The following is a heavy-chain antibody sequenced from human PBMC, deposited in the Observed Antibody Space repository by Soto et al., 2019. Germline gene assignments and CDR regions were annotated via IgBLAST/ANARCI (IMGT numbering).Heavy chain of an antibody. Sequence: ASVKVSCKASGYTFTSYGISWVRQAPGQGLEWMGWINPNSGSTNYAQKFQGWVTMTRDTSISTAYMELSRLRSDDTAVYYCARGKMLRFYYYGMDVWGQGTTVTVSS. D-gene: IGHD4-17*01. CDR2: INPNSGST. CDR1: GYTFTSYG. CDR3: ARGKMLRFYYYGMDV. V-gene: IGHV1-2*04. J-gene: IGHJ6*02.